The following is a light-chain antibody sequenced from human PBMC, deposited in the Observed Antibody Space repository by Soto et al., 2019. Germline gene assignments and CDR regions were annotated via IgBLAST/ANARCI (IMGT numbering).Light chain of an antibody. CDR3: QHYGNSPPSVT. CDR2: GAS. Sequence: EIVLKQSPGILSLSPGERASLSCGASQSITSSFLAWYQQKPGQAPRLLIYGASSRATGIPDRFSGSGSGTDFTLTINRLEPEDFAVYYCQHYGNSPPSVTFGPGTKVDIK. CDR1: QSITSSF. J-gene: IGKJ3*01. V-gene: IGKV3-20*01.